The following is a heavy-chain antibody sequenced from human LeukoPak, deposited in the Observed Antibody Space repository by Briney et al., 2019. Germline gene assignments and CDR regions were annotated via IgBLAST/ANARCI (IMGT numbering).Heavy chain of an antibody. CDR1: GGSISSYY. CDR3: ARDHNAFDF. J-gene: IGHJ3*01. Sequence: SETLSLTCTVSGGSISSYYWSWIRQPPGKGLEWIGYIYYSGSTNYNPSLKSRVTISVDSSKNQFSLKLSSVTAADTAVYYCARDHNAFDFWGQGTMVTVSS. CDR2: IYYSGST. V-gene: IGHV4-59*01.